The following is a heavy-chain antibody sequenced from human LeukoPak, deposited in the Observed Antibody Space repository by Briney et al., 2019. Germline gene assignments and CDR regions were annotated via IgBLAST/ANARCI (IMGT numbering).Heavy chain of an antibody. D-gene: IGHD3-10*01. CDR2: IIPILGIA. CDR3: ARSNGSGKEWFDP. CDR1: GGTFSSYA. V-gene: IGHV1-69*04. J-gene: IGHJ5*02. Sequence: SVKVSCKASGGTFSSYAISWVRQAPGQGLEWMGRIIPILGIANYAQKFQGRVTITADKSTSTAYMELSSLRSEDTAVYYCARSNGSGKEWFDPWGQGTLVTVSS.